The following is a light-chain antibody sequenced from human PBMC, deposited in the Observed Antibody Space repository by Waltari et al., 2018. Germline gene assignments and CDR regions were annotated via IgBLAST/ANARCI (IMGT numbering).Light chain of an antibody. CDR1: SSHIGAGYA. CDR3: QSFDSSLTGSDVV. J-gene: IGLJ2*01. CDR2: ANT. Sequence: QSVLTQPPSVSGAPGQRVTISCPGSSSHIGAGYAVHWYQQLPGTAPKLLIHANTNRPSGVPDRFSGSKSGTSASLAISGLQAEDEADYYCQSFDSSLTGSDVVFGGGTKLTVL. V-gene: IGLV1-40*01.